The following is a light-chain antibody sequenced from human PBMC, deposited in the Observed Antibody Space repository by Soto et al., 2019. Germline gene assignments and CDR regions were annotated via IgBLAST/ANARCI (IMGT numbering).Light chain of an antibody. J-gene: IGKJ1*01. Sequence: ILMTQSPATLSVSPGERATLSCRASQSVSNNLAWYQQKPGQAPRLLIYGASTRATGIPAGFSGSGSGTEFTLTISGLQSEDFAVYYCQQYNNWPPWTFGQGTKVEIK. V-gene: IGKV3-15*01. CDR1: QSVSNN. CDR3: QQYNNWPPWT. CDR2: GAS.